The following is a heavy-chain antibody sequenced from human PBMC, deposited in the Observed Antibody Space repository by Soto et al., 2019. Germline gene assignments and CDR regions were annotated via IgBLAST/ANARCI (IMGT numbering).Heavy chain of an antibody. J-gene: IGHJ5*02. CDR3: APTTGAYSYDRVS. Sequence: SETLSLTCTVSGDSINTYDHFCTWIRRKPGEGLEWVGYIYYSGATYYSPSLKTRVSMSLHKSQDYFSLQLTSVTAADSAVYYRAPTTGAYSYDRVSWGQGPLVTSPQ. CDR2: IYYSGAT. CDR1: GDSINTYDHF. D-gene: IGHD3-22*01. V-gene: IGHV4-31*03.